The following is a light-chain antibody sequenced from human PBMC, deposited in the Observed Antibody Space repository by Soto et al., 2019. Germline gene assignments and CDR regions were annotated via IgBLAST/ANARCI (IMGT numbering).Light chain of an antibody. CDR2: EAS. J-gene: IGKJ1*01. V-gene: IGKV3-11*01. Sequence: EIVLTQSAGTLSWSPGERATLSWRASQSVSSYLAWYQQKTGQAPRLLIYEASNRATGIPARFSGGGYGTDFNLTISSLETADFAVYYCQQRSDWPWTFGQGTKVDI. CDR3: QQRSDWPWT. CDR1: QSVSSY.